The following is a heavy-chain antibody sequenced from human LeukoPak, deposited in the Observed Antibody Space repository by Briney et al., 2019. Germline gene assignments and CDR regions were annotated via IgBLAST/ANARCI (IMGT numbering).Heavy chain of an antibody. CDR3: ARDTLGYCSGGSCYGWFDP. CDR1: GGTFSSYA. J-gene: IGHJ5*02. Sequence: SVKVSCKASGGTFSSYAISWVRQAPGQGLDWMGGIIPIFGTANYAQKFQGRVTITADESTSTAYMELSSLRSEDTAVYYCARDTLGYCSGGSCYGWFDPWGQGTLVTVSS. CDR2: IIPIFGTA. V-gene: IGHV1-69*01. D-gene: IGHD2-15*01.